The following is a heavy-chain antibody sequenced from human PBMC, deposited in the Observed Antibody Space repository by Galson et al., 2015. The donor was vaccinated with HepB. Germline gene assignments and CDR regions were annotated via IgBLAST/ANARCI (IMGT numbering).Heavy chain of an antibody. CDR1: GFSFNNFP. V-gene: IGHV3-30*04. CDR3: VRPRGEGAGYYQNWYFYL. Sequence: SLRLSCAASGFSFNNFPMHWVRQAPGEGLEWVAVISYTGRYTNYADFGKGRFTISRDNSKNALYLQMNSLRVEDTALYYCVRPRGEGAGYYQNWYFYLWGRGTLVTVSS. J-gene: IGHJ2*01. D-gene: IGHD4-17*01. CDR2: ISYTGRYT.